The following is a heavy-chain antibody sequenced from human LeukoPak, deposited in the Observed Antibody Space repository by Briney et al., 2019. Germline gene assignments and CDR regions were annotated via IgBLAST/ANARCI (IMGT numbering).Heavy chain of an antibody. CDR2: IHHSGST. J-gene: IGHJ4*02. V-gene: IGHV4-34*01. CDR1: GGSFSGYY. CDR3: ARTPLAGATASPLDY. Sequence: SETLSLTCAVYGGSFSGYYWSWIRQPPGKGLEWIGEIHHSGSTNYNPSLKSRVTISVDKSKNQFSLKLSSVTAADTAVYYCARTPLAGATASPLDYWGQGTLVTVSS.